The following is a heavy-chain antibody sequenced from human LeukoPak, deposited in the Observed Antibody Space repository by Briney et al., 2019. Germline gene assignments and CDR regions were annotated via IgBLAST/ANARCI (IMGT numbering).Heavy chain of an antibody. J-gene: IGHJ4*02. Sequence: PGGSLRLSCAASGFTFSSYAMHRVRQAPGKGLEWVAVISYDGSNKYYADSVKGRFTISRDNSKNTLYLQMNSLRAEDTAVYYCARDIGGSSGWYYFDYWGQGTLVTVSS. V-gene: IGHV3-30-3*01. CDR2: ISYDGSNK. CDR3: ARDIGGSSGWYYFDY. D-gene: IGHD6-19*01. CDR1: GFTFSSYA.